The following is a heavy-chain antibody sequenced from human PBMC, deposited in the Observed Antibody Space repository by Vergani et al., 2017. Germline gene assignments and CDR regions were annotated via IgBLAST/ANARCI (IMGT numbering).Heavy chain of an antibody. J-gene: IGHJ4*02. V-gene: IGHV4-38-2*02. Sequence: QVQLQESGPGLVKPSETLSLTCTVSGYSISSGYYWGWIRQPPGKGLEWIGSIYHSGGTYYNPSLKSRVTISVDTSKNQFSLKLSSVTAADTAVYYCAREVRLSQPMGVDWGQGTLVTVSS. CDR1: GYSISSGYY. CDR3: AREVRLSQPMGVD. D-gene: IGHD3-16*02. CDR2: IYHSGGT.